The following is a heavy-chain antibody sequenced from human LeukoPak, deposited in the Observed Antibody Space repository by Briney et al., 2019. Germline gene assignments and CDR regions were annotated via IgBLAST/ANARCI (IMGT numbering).Heavy chain of an antibody. J-gene: IGHJ5*02. Sequence: SETLSLTCAVYGGSFSGYYWSWIRQPPGKGLEWIGEINHSGSTNYNPSLKSRVTISVDTSKNQFSLKLSSVTAADTAVYYCARLRRITMVRGVIITCNWFDPWGQGTLVTVSS. D-gene: IGHD3-10*01. CDR1: GGSFSGYY. CDR3: ARLRRITMVRGVIITCNWFDP. V-gene: IGHV4-34*01. CDR2: INHSGST.